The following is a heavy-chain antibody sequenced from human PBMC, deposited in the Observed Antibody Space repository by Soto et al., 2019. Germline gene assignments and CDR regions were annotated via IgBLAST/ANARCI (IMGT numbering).Heavy chain of an antibody. V-gene: IGHV1-18*01. Sequence: GASVKVSCKASGYTFPNYGITWVRQAPGQGLEWMGWISPYNGNTNYAQKFQGRVTMTTDTSTSTAYMELRSLRSDDTAVYYCAKDSVAWGSYKVFDYWGQGTLVTVSS. J-gene: IGHJ4*02. CDR3: AKDSVAWGSYKVFDY. CDR2: ISPYNGNT. CDR1: GYTFPNYG. D-gene: IGHD3-16*01.